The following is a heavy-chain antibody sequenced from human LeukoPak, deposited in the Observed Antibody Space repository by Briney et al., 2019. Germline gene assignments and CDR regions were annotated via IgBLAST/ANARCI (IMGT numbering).Heavy chain of an antibody. J-gene: IGHJ6*03. D-gene: IGHD3-10*01. CDR2: INAANGHT. V-gene: IGHV1-3*03. CDR1: GYTFTNYA. CDR3: ARGRGPPNTNRDFYFYYYMDV. Sequence: ASVKVSCKASGYTFTNYAIHWMRQAPGQRFEWMGWINAANGHTKYSQEFQDRITITRDTSATTAYMELNNLRSEDMARYYCARGRGPPNTNRDFYFYYYMDVWGTGTTVTVSS.